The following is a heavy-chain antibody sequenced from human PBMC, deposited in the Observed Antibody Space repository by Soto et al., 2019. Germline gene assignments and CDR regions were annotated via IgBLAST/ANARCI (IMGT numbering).Heavy chain of an antibody. D-gene: IGHD5-18*01. CDR1: GYTFSSYH. V-gene: IGHV1-46*01. J-gene: IGHJ5*02. CDR2: INPFYGET. CDR3: ARARGISFGYNYFDH. Sequence: QVHLVHSGAEVKKPGASVKVSCQASGYTFSSYHMHWVRQAPGQGLECMGVINPFYGETRYAQKFQGRVTMTRDTSTSTVYMELSSLRSEDTAVYYCARARGISFGYNYFDHWGQGTLVTVSS.